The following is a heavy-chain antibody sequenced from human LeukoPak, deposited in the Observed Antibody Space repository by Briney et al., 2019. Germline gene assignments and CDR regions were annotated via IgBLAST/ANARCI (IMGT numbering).Heavy chain of an antibody. CDR1: GYTFTGYY. D-gene: IGHD1-26*01. V-gene: IGHV1-69*05. Sequence: SVKVSCKASGYTFTGYYMHWVRQAPGQGLEWMGGIIPIFGTANYAQKFQGRVTITTDESTSTAYMELSSLRSEDTAVYYCASSGSYTGHYYYYYYMDVWGKGTTVTVSS. CDR3: ASSGSYTGHYYYYYYMDV. J-gene: IGHJ6*03. CDR2: IIPIFGTA.